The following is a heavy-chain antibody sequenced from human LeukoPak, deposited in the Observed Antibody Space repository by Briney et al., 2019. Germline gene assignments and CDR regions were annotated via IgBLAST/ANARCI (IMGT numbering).Heavy chain of an antibody. CDR1: GCTFSSYA. CDR2: IIPIFGTA. J-gene: IGHJ6*03. D-gene: IGHD1-26*01. Sequence: ASVKVSCKASGCTFSSYAISWVRQAPGQGLEWMGGIIPIFGTANYAQKFQGRVTITADESTSTAYMELSSLRSEDTAVYYCARVAVGATLYYYYYMDVWGKGTTVTVSS. V-gene: IGHV1-69*13. CDR3: ARVAVGATLYYYYYMDV.